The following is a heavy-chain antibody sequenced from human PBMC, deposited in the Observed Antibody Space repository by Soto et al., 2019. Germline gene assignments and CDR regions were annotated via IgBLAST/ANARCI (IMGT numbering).Heavy chain of an antibody. V-gene: IGHV3-7*01. D-gene: IGHD2-15*01. CDR2: IKQDGSEK. Sequence: GGSLRLSCXAXGFTFSSYWMSWVRQAPGKGLEWVANIKQDGSEKYYVDSVKGRFTISRDNAKNSLYLQMNSLRAEDTAVYYCARDVVTTNWFDPWGQGTLVTVSS. CDR3: ARDVVTTNWFDP. CDR1: GFTFSSYW. J-gene: IGHJ5*02.